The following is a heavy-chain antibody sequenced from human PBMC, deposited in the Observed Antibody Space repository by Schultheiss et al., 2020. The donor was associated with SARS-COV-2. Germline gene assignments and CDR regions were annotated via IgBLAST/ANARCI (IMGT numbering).Heavy chain of an antibody. CDR1: GGSISSYY. CDR2: IYTSGST. CDR3: ARGVEDIVVLGSMDV. Sequence: SQTLSLTCTVSGGSISSYYWSWIRQPAGKGLEWIGRIYTSGSTNYNPSLKSRVTMSVDTSKNQFSLKLSSVTAADTAVYYCARGVEDIVVLGSMDVWGQGTTVTVSS. J-gene: IGHJ6*02. V-gene: IGHV4-4*07. D-gene: IGHD2-2*01.